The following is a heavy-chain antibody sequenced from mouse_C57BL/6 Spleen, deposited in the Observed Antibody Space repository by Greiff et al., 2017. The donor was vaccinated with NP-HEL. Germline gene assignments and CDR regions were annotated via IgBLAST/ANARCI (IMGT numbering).Heavy chain of an antibody. D-gene: IGHD1-1*01. Sequence: EVQRVESGPELVKPGASVKISCKASGYSFTDYNMNWVKQSNGKSLEWIGVINPNYGTTSYNQKFKGKATLTVDQSSSTAYMQLNSLTSEDSAVYYCASEGGPYGSSSWFAYWGQGTLVTVSA. CDR3: ASEGGPYGSSSWFAY. V-gene: IGHV1-39*01. J-gene: IGHJ3*01. CDR2: INPNYGTT. CDR1: GYSFTDYN.